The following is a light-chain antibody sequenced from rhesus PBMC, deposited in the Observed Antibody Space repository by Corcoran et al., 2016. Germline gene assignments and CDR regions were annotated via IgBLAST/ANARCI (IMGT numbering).Light chain of an antibody. CDR2: KAS. Sequence: DIQMTQSPSSLSASVGDTVTITCRASQSISSWLDWYQQKPGKAPKLLIYKASNLQSGVPSRFSGSGSGTDFTRTISSLQPEDFATYYCLQYSSSPFTFGPGTKLDI. CDR1: QSISSW. J-gene: IGKJ3*01. CDR3: LQYSSSPFT. V-gene: IGKV1-22*01.